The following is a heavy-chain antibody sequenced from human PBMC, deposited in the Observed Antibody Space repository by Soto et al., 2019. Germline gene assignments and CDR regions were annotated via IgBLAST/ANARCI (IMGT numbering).Heavy chain of an antibody. CDR1: GYTFTNHD. Sequence: QVQLVQSGAEVKKPGASVKVSCKASGYTFTNHDINWVRQVPGQGLEWMGWMIPDSGRKGYAQKFQGRVTMTRNTSTSTAYMELSSLRNDDPAVYYCARGDQFGFGVDYWGQGTLVTVSS. CDR3: ARGDQFGFGVDY. J-gene: IGHJ4*02. CDR2: MIPDSGRK. D-gene: IGHD3-10*01. V-gene: IGHV1-8*01.